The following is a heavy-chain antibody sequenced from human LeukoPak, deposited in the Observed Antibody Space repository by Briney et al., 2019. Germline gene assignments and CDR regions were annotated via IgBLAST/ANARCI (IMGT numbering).Heavy chain of an antibody. D-gene: IGHD2-15*01. V-gene: IGHV4-59*01. CDR2: IYYSGST. CDR3: ARRRSGGNSLDY. Sequence: SETLSLTCTVSGGSISSYYWSWIRQPPGKGLEWIGYIYYSGSTTYNPSLKSRVTISVDTSKNQFSLKLSSVTAADTAVYYCARRRSGGNSLDYWGQGTLVTVSS. CDR1: GGSISSYY. J-gene: IGHJ4*02.